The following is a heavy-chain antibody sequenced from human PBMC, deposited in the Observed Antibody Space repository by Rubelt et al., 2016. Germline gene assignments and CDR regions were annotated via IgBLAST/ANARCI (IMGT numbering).Heavy chain of an antibody. J-gene: IGHJ5*02. CDR1: GYTFNNHD. D-gene: IGHD4-23*01. V-gene: IGHV1-8*01. Sequence: PGASVKVSCKTSGYTFNNHDFNWVRQATGQGLEWMGWMNPNSGKTHYAQKLQGRVTMTWNTSISTAYMELSSLRSEDTAVYYCARDYGGNSGWFDPLGQGTLVSVSS. CDR3: ARDYGGNSGWFDP. CDR2: MNPNSGKT.